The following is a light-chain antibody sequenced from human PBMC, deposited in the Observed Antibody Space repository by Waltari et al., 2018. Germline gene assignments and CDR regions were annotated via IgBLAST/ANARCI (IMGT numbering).Light chain of an antibody. CDR3: GTWDSSLSGAV. J-gene: IGLJ7*01. CDR1: HSNIGNNY. V-gene: IGLV1-51*02. Sequence: QSVLTQPPSVSAAPGQRVTISCSGGHSNIGNNYVSWYRQFPGKAPKPLIYEDSERPSGVPGRFSGSKSGTSATLDITGLQAGDEADYYCGTWDSSLSGAVFGGGTHLTVL. CDR2: EDS.